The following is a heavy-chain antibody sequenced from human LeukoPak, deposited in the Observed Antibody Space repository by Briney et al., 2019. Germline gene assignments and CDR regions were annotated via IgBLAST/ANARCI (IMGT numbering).Heavy chain of an antibody. CDR1: GGTFSSYA. CDR2: IIPILGLA. D-gene: IGHD5-24*01. CDR3: ARVRDGHAFDI. J-gene: IGHJ3*02. Sequence: VASEKVSCKASGGTFSSYAISWVRQAPGQGLEWMGRIIPILGLANYAQKFQGRVTITADKSTSTAYMELSSLRSEDTAVYYCARVRDGHAFDIWGQGTMVTVSS. V-gene: IGHV1-69*04.